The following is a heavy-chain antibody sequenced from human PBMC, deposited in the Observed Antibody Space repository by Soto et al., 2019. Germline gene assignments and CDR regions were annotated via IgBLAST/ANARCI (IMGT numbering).Heavy chain of an antibody. Sequence: GESLKISCKASGYTFTTSWIGWVRQMPGQGLEWMGIIDPGDSDTRYSPSFQGRITISVDNSISTAYLQWSSLEASDTAIYYSAIHAGNRWKGDYFAYWGRGAVATVS. CDR1: GYTFTTSW. V-gene: IGHV5-51*01. CDR3: AIHAGNRWKGDYFAY. J-gene: IGHJ4*02. CDR2: IDPGDSDT. D-gene: IGHD3-16*01.